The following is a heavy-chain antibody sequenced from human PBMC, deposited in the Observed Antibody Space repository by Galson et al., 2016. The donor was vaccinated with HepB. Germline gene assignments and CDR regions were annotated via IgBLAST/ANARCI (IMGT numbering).Heavy chain of an antibody. V-gene: IGHV2-70*20. CDR2: IDWDDER. CDR3: VRGDYSSYYMDV. J-gene: IGHJ6*03. CDR1: GFSLNTGGLS. Sequence: HALVKPTQTLTLTCTFSGFSLNTGGLSVSWVRQPPGRALEWLAFIDWDDERYYSASLKTRLTIPKDTSKNQVVLTMTNVDPVDTATYYCVRGDYSSYYMDVWGKGTTVTVSS.